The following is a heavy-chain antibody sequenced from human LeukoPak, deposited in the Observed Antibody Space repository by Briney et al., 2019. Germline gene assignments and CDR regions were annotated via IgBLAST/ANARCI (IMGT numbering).Heavy chain of an antibody. Sequence: GGSLRLSCAASGFTFSDYYMSWIRQAPGKGLEWVSSISSSSSYIYYADSVKGRFTISRDNAKNSLYLQMNSLRAEDTAVYYCAREGVIAVPFDYWGQGTLVTVSS. CDR1: GFTFSDYY. CDR3: AREGVIAVPFDY. J-gene: IGHJ4*02. V-gene: IGHV3-11*06. CDR2: ISSSSSYI. D-gene: IGHD3-16*02.